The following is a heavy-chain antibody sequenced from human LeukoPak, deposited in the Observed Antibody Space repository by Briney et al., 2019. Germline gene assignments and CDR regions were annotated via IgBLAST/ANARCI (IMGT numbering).Heavy chain of an antibody. CDR3: ARAPNCSSTSCYGPYYYYYMDV. D-gene: IGHD2-2*01. J-gene: IGHJ6*03. Sequence: ASVKVSCKASGGTFSSYAISWVRQAPGQGLEWMGGIIPIFGTANYAQKFQGRVTITTDESTSTAYMELSSLRSEDTAVYYCARAPNCSSTSCYGPYYYYYMDVWGKGTTVTVSS. V-gene: IGHV1-69*05. CDR1: GGTFSSYA. CDR2: IIPIFGTA.